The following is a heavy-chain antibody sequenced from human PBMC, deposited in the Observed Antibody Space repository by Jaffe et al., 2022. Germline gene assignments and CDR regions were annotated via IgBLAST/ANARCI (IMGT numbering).Heavy chain of an antibody. J-gene: IGHJ4*02. Sequence: QVQMIQSGPEVKKPGASVKVSCKVSGDTLTELSINWVRQSPGKGLEWMGGFDPENGGSFYAQKFRDRITMTEDPSTDTAYMELRSLSSDDTATYFCSTVRAPLRGDSYFDNWGQGTLVTVSS. CDR2: FDPENGGS. CDR1: GDTLTELS. CDR3: STVRAPLRGDSYFDN. V-gene: IGHV1-24*01. D-gene: IGHD2-21*02.